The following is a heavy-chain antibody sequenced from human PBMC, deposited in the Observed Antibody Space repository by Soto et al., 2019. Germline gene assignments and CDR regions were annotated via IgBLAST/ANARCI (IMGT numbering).Heavy chain of an antibody. CDR3: AKSKQWLVRGYFDY. D-gene: IGHD6-19*01. V-gene: IGHV3-23*01. CDR1: GFTFSSYA. Sequence: GGSLRLSCAASGFTFSSYAMSWVRQAPGKGLEWVSAISGSGGSTYYADSVKGRFTISRDNSKNTLYLQMNSLRAEGTAVYYCAKSKQWLVRGYFDYWGQGTLVTVSS. CDR2: ISGSGGST. J-gene: IGHJ4*02.